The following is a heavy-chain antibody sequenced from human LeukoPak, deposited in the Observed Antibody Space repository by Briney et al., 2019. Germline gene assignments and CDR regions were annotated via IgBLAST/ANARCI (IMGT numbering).Heavy chain of an antibody. CDR1: GGSVSSTNW. Sequence: SETLSLTCGVSGGSVSSTNWWTWIRQPPGKGLEWIGEVHLDGRTNFNPSLKSRLTTSVDLSENHVSLKLTSVTAADTAVYYCAREGGFYRPLDYSGQGTLVTVSS. V-gene: IGHV4-4*02. J-gene: IGHJ4*02. CDR3: AREGGFYRPLDY. D-gene: IGHD6-25*01. CDR2: VHLDGRT.